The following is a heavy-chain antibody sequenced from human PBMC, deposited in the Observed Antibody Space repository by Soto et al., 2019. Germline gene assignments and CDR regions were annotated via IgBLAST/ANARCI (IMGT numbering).Heavy chain of an antibody. V-gene: IGHV3-33*01. CDR2: IWSEGSNK. CDR3: ARDLRKGRYFDY. Sequence: QEQLVESGGGVVQPGRSLRLSCAASGFTFSTYGMHWVRQAPCKGPEWVAVIWSEGSNKYYADTVKGRFTISRDNSENSLYLQMNSLRVEATAVYYCARDLRKGRYFDYWGQGTLVTVSS. J-gene: IGHJ4*02. CDR1: GFTFSTYG.